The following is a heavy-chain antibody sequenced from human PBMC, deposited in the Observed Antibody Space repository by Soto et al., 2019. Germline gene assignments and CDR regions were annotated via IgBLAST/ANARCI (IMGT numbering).Heavy chain of an antibody. CDR1: GGTFSNYA. V-gene: IGHV1-69*12. J-gene: IGHJ4*02. Sequence: QVQLVQSGAEVKKPGSSVKVSCKASGGTFSNYAIGWVRQAPGQGLEWMGGIIPIFGSANYAQNFQGRVTITADASTSTAYTELSSLRSEDTAVYYCARGYARSRYYVPFDYGGQGTLVTVSS. CDR2: IIPIFGSA. CDR3: ARGYARSRYYVPFDY. D-gene: IGHD3-22*01.